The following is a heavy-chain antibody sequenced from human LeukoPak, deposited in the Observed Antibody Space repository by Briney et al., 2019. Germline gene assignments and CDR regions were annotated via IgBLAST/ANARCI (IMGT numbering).Heavy chain of an antibody. Sequence: GGSLRLSCAASGFSFSEAAIHWVRQASGKGLEWVGRIRSRTSDYATAYAASVKGRFTISRDDSKNTAFLQMNSLKTEDTAVYYCTRHLIDNWGQGTLVTVSS. CDR3: TRHLIDN. J-gene: IGHJ4*02. V-gene: IGHV3-73*01. CDR2: IRSRTSDYAT. CDR1: GFSFSEAA.